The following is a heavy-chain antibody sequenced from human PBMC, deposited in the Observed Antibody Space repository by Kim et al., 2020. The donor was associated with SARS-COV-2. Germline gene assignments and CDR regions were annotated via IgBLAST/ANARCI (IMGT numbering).Heavy chain of an antibody. V-gene: IGHV4-34*01. Sequence: SETLSLTCAVYGGSFSGYYWSWIRQPPGKGLEWIGEINHSGSTNYNPSLKSRVTISVDTSKNQFSLKLSSVTAADTAVYYCARDYGDYGVGYDAFDIWGQGTMVTVSS. CDR3: ARDYGDYGVGYDAFDI. CDR2: INHSGST. J-gene: IGHJ3*02. D-gene: IGHD4-17*01. CDR1: GGSFSGYY.